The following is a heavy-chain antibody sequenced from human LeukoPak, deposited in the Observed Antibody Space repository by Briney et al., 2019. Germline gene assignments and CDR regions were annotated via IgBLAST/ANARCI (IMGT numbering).Heavy chain of an antibody. D-gene: IGHD2-15*01. V-gene: IGHV4-61*02. J-gene: IGHJ4*02. CDR1: GGSISSGSYY. CDR3: ARMARDKTRYYFDY. Sequence: PSETLSLTCTVSGGSISSGSYYWSWIRQPAGKGLEWIGRIYTSGSTNYNPSLKSRVTISVDTSKSQFSLKLSSVTAADTAVYYCARMARDKTRYYFDYWGQGTLVTVSS. CDR2: IYTSGST.